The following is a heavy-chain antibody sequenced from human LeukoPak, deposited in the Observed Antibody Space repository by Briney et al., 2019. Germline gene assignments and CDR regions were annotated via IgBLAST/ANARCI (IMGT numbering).Heavy chain of an antibody. CDR2: IKQDGSEK. J-gene: IGHJ5*02. CDR1: RFTFSSYW. V-gene: IGHV3-7*01. Sequence: GGSLRLSCAASRFTFSSYWMSWVRQAPGKGLEWVANIKQDGSEKYYVESVKGRFTISRDNAKKLMYLQMNSLRVEDTAVYYCASSIGVAAWFDPWGQGTPVTVSS. CDR3: ASSIGVAAWFDP. D-gene: IGHD6-19*01.